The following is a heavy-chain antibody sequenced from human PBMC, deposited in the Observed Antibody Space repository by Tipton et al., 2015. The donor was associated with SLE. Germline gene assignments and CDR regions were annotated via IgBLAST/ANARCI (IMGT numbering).Heavy chain of an antibody. CDR1: GGSISSSSYY. CDR3: SRGGEAVAGTSYFQH. Sequence: LRLSCTVSGGSISSSSYYWGWIRQPPGKGLEWIGSIYYSGSTYSNPSLKSRVTISVDTSKNQFSLKLSSVTAADTAVYYCSRGGEAVAGTSYFQHWGQGTLDSVFS. J-gene: IGHJ1*01. V-gene: IGHV4-39*07. D-gene: IGHD6-19*01. CDR2: IYYSGST.